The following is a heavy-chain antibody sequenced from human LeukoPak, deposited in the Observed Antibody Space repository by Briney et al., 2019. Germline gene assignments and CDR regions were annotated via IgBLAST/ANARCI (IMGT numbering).Heavy chain of an antibody. CDR1: GFTFNSYW. V-gene: IGHV3-7*03. CDR3: TTSACRNGICYTSVDY. Sequence: HAGGSLRLSCAASGFTFNSYWMSWVRQAPGKGLEWVANVHQEGSEKYYVDSVKGRFTISRDNAKNTLYLQMNSLKADDTAVYYCTTSACRNGICYTSVDYWGQGALVTVSS. J-gene: IGHJ4*02. D-gene: IGHD2-8*01. CDR2: VHQEGSEK.